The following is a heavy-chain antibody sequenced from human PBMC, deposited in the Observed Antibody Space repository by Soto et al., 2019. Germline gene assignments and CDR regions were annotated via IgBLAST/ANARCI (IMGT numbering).Heavy chain of an antibody. CDR2: IHDKDDST. Sequence: EVQLLESGGGLVQPGGSLRLSCAASGLTVATSAMSWVRQAPGKGLKWVSAIHDKDDSTFNADSVKGRFTISRGSSKKTAYLQRTGLGVEDTAIYYCAAVEWWGGRIWGQGTMVNVSS. J-gene: IGHJ3*02. D-gene: IGHD2-8*01. CDR3: AAVEWWGGRI. CDR1: GLTVATSA. V-gene: IGHV3-23*01.